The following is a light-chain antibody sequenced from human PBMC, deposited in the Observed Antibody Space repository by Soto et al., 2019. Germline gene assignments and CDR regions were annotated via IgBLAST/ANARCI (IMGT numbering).Light chain of an antibody. V-gene: IGLV1-47*01. CDR1: SSNIGSNY. CDR2: RNN. CDR3: AAWDDSLSGVV. J-gene: IGLJ2*01. Sequence: QSVLTQPPSASGTPGQRVTNSCSGSSSNIGSNYVYWYQQLPGTAPKLLIYRNNQRPSGVPDRFSGSKSGTSASLAISGRRSEDEADYYCAAWDDSLSGVVFGGGTKLTVL.